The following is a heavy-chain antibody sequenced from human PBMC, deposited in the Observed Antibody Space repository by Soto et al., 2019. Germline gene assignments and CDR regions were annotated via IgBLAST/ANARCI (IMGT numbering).Heavy chain of an antibody. V-gene: IGHV1-69*13. CDR2: IVPIYRTA. CDR1: GGTFSSYL. CDR3: ARDSGAKLSSS. D-gene: IGHD6-13*01. Sequence: SVKVSCKASGGTFSSYLINWVLQAPGQGLEWVGGIVPIYRTADYAQKFQGRVTITADESARTAYMELRGLKSQDTAVYYCARDSGAKLSSSWGQGTLVTVSS. J-gene: IGHJ4*02.